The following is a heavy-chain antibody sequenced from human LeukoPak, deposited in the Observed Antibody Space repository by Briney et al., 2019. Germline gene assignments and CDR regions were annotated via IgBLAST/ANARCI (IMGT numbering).Heavy chain of an antibody. V-gene: IGHV3-23*01. CDR3: ANTPIVGATPTDY. D-gene: IGHD1-26*01. CDR1: GITLSNYG. Sequence: PGGSLRLSCAVSGITLSNYGMSWVRQAPGKGLEWVAGISGSGGSTNYADSVKGRFTISRDSPKNTLFLQMNSLRAEDTAVYFCANTPIVGATPTDYWGQGTLVTVSS. J-gene: IGHJ4*02. CDR2: ISGSGGST.